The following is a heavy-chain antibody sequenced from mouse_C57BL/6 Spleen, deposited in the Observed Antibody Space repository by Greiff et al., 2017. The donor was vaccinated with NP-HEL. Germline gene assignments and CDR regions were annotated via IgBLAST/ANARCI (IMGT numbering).Heavy chain of an antibody. Sequence: VQLQQSGPELVKPGASVKISCKASGYAFSSSWMNWVKQRPGKGLEWIGRLYPGDGATNYNGKFKGKATLTADKSSSTAYLQLRSLTSEDSAVCISAGGTGYCDYGGKGTTLTGSS. CDR2: LYPGDGAT. D-gene: IGHD3-3*01. J-gene: IGHJ2*01. CDR3: AGGTGYCDY. CDR1: GYAFSSSW. V-gene: IGHV1-82*01.